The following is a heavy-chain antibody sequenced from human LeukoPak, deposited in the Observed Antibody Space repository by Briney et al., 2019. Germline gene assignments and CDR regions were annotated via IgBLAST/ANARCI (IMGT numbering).Heavy chain of an antibody. J-gene: IGHJ6*03. CDR1: GYTFTSYD. Sequence: GASVKVSCKASGYTFTSYDINWVRQATGQGLEWMGWMNPNSGNTGYAQKFQGRVTMTRNTTISTAYMELSSLRSEDTAVYYCARGPYYYGSGSYHQFYYYYYMDVWGKGTTVTISS. CDR3: ARGPYYYGSGSYHQFYYYYYMDV. CDR2: MNPNSGNT. V-gene: IGHV1-8*01. D-gene: IGHD3-10*01.